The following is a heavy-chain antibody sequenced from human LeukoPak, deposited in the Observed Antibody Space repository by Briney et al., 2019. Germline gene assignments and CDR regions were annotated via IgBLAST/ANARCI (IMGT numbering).Heavy chain of an antibody. J-gene: IGHJ4*02. CDR2: MSYDGSNK. V-gene: IGHV3-30*04. CDR3: ARGDHYYDSSAFLDY. D-gene: IGHD3-22*01. CDR1: GFTFNLYA. Sequence: GGSLRLSCAASGFTFNLYAMHWVRQAPGKGLEWVALMSYDGSNKYYTNSVKGRFSISRDNSKNTLYVQINNLRPEDTAVYYCARGDHYYDSSAFLDYWGQGTLVTVSS.